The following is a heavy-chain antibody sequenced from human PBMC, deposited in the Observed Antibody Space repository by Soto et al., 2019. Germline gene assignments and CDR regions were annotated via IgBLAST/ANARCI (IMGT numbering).Heavy chain of an antibody. Sequence: GESLKISCKASGYSFTTYWINWVRQVPGKGLEWMGSIYPGDSDTRYSPSFQGQVIISVDKATRTAYLQWSSLKASDTAMYYCARRGDYDLYYGLDVWGQGTTVTVSS. J-gene: IGHJ6*02. CDR2: IYPGDSDT. D-gene: IGHD3-10*01. CDR1: GYSFTTYW. V-gene: IGHV5-51*01. CDR3: ARRGDYDLYYGLDV.